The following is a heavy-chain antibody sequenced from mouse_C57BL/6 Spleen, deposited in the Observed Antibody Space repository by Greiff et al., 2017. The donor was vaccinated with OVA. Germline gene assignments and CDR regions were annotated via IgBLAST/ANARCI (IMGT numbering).Heavy chain of an antibody. CDR3: ATGYDYEGYAMDY. J-gene: IGHJ4*01. Sequence: EVKLQESVAELVRPGASVKLSCTASGFNIKNTYMHWVKQRPEQGLEWIGRIDPANGNTKYAPKFQGKATITANTSSNTAYLQLISLTSEDTAISYCATGYDYEGYAMDYWGQGTSVTVSS. D-gene: IGHD2-4*01. V-gene: IGHV14-3*01. CDR2: IDPANGNT. CDR1: GFNIKNTY.